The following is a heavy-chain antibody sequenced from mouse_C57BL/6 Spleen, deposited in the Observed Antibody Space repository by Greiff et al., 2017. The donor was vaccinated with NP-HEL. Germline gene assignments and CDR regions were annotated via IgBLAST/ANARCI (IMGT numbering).Heavy chain of an antibody. V-gene: IGHV1-42*01. D-gene: IGHD2-12*01. CDR1: GYSFTGYY. Sequence: EVQLQQSGPELVKPGASVKISCKASGYSFTGYYMNWVKQSPEKSLEWIGEINPSTGVTTYNQKFKAKATLTVDKSSSTSYMQVNSLTSEYSAVYYCASIVTYYFDDWGQGTTLTVSS. CDR3: ASIVTYYFDD. CDR2: INPSTGVT. J-gene: IGHJ2*01.